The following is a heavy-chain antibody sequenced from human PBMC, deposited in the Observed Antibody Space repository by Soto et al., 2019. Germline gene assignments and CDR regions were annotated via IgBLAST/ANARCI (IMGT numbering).Heavy chain of an antibody. Sequence: EVQLVESGGGLGKPGGSLRLSCAASGFTFSNAWMSWVRQAPGKGLEWVGRIKSKTDGGTTDYAAPVKGRFTISRDDSKNTLYLQMNSLKTEDTAVYYCTTDPLPQGSWLVDYWGQGTLVTVSS. CDR2: IKSKTDGGTT. V-gene: IGHV3-15*01. D-gene: IGHD6-13*01. CDR3: TTDPLPQGSWLVDY. J-gene: IGHJ4*02. CDR1: GFTFSNAW.